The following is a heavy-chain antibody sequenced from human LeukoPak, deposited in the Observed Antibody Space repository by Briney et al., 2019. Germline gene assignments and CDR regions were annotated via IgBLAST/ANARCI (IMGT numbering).Heavy chain of an antibody. Sequence: GGSLRLSCAASGFTVSSNYMSWVRQAPGKGLEWVSVIYSGGSTYYADSVKGRFTISRDNSKNTLYLQMNSLRAEDTAVYYCARYRSGWYYFDYWGQGTLVTVSS. CDR3: ARYRSGWYYFDY. CDR1: GFTVSSNY. V-gene: IGHV3-66*01. CDR2: IYSGGST. J-gene: IGHJ4*02. D-gene: IGHD6-19*01.